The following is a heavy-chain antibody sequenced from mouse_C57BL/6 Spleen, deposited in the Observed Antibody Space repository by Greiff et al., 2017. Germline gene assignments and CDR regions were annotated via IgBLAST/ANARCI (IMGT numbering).Heavy chain of an antibody. J-gene: IGHJ4*01. V-gene: IGHV2-2*01. CDR2: IWSGGST. CDR3: ARGDYDDSDYYAMDY. Sequence: VKLQESGPGLVQPSQSLSITCTVSGFSLTSYGVHWVRQSPGKGLEWLGVIWSGGSTDYNAAFISRLSISKDNSKSKVFFKMNSLQADDTAIYYWARGDYDDSDYYAMDYWGQGTSVTVSS. CDR1: GFSLTSYG. D-gene: IGHD2-4*01.